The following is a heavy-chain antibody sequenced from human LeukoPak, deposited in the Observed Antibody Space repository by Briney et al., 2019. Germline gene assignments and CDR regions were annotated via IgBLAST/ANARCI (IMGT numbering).Heavy chain of an antibody. J-gene: IGHJ6*02. D-gene: IGHD2-21*02. Sequence: QSGGSLRLSCAASGFTFSSYGMHWVRQAPGKGLEWVAVISYDGSNKYYGDSVKGRFTISRDNSKNTLYLQMNSLRAEDTAVYYCAKDLSGDYNYYYGMDVWGQGTTVIVSS. CDR3: AKDLSGDYNYYYGMDV. CDR1: GFTFSSYG. V-gene: IGHV3-30*18. CDR2: ISYDGSNK.